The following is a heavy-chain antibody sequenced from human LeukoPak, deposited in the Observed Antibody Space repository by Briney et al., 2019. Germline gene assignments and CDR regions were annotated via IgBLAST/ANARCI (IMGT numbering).Heavy chain of an antibody. CDR2: ISGGGGST. CDR3: AKDSMVRGVHLFDY. Sequence: GGSLRLSCAASGFTFSSYVMSWVRQAPGKGLEWVSAISGGGGSTYYADSVKGRFTISRDNSKNTLYLQMNSLRAEDTAVYYCAKDSMVRGVHLFDYWGQGTLVTVSS. J-gene: IGHJ4*02. D-gene: IGHD3-10*01. CDR1: GFTFSSYV. V-gene: IGHV3-23*01.